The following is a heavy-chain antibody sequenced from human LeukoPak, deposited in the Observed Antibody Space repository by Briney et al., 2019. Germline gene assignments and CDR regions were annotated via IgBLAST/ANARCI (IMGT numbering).Heavy chain of an antibody. CDR1: GYSISSGYY. D-gene: IGHD3-9*01. Sequence: MASETLSLTCAVSGYSISSGYYWGWIRQPPGKGLEWIGSIYHSGSTYYNPSLKSRVTISVDTSKNQFSLKLSSVTAADTAVYYCARDGRGTHYDILTGYPIIYFDYWGQGTLVTVSS. V-gene: IGHV4-38-2*02. CDR2: IYHSGST. CDR3: ARDGRGTHYDILTGYPIIYFDY. J-gene: IGHJ4*02.